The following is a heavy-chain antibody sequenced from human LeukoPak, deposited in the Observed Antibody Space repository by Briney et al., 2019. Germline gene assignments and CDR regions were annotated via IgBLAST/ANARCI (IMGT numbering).Heavy chain of an antibody. CDR2: IYHSGST. CDR3: ARHLYYYDSSGYAFDY. CDR1: GGSISSSSYY. Sequence: SETLSLTCTVSGGSISSSSYYWGWIRQPPGKGLEWIGSIYHSGSTYYNPSLKSRVTISVDTSKNQFSLKLSSVTAADTAVYYCARHLYYYDSSGYAFDYWGQGALVTVSS. D-gene: IGHD3-22*01. V-gene: IGHV4-39*01. J-gene: IGHJ4*02.